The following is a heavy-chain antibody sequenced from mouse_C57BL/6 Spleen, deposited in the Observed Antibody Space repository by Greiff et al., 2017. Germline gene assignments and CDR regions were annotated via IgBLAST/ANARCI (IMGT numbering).Heavy chain of an antibody. CDR3: TRGANWDVSYAMDY. D-gene: IGHD4-1*01. V-gene: IGHV5-9-1*02. CDR2: ISRGGDYI. Sequence: EVKLVESGEGLVKPGGSLKLSCAASGFTFSSYAMSWVRQTPEKRLEWVAYISRGGDYIYYADTVKGRFTISRDNARNTLYLQMSSLKSEDTAMYYCTRGANWDVSYAMDYWGQGTSVTVSS. J-gene: IGHJ4*01. CDR1: GFTFSSYA.